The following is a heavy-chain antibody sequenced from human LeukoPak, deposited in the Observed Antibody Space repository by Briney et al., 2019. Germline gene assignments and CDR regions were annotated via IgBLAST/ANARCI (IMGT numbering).Heavy chain of an antibody. Sequence: SETLSLTCTVSGGSVTTYYWSWIRQPAGKGLEWIGRIYTSGSTNYNPSLESRVTLSADTSKNQFSLKMSSVTAADTAVYYCARVYGSRALDIWGQGTLVTVSS. V-gene: IGHV4-4*07. CDR1: GGSVTTYY. J-gene: IGHJ3*02. D-gene: IGHD3-10*01. CDR2: IYTSGST. CDR3: ARVYGSRALDI.